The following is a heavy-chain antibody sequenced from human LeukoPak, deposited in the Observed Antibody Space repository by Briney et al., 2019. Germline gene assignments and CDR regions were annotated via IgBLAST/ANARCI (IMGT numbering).Heavy chain of an antibody. D-gene: IGHD1-26*01. Sequence: PGGSLRLSCAASGFTVSRNYMSWVRQAPGEGLEWVSVLYSDGSTYHADSVKGRFTISRDNSKNTLYLQMNSLRAEDTAVYYCAKDHAIVGATRFDYWGQGTLVTVSS. CDR2: LYSDGST. V-gene: IGHV3-53*01. CDR3: AKDHAIVGATRFDY. CDR1: GFTVSRNY. J-gene: IGHJ4*02.